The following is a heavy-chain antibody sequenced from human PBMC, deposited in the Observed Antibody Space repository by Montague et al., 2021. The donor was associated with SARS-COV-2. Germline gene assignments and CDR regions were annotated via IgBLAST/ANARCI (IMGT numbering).Heavy chain of an antibody. J-gene: IGHJ5*02. Sequence: TLSLTCTVSGGYISSGSYYWSWIRQPAGRRVERIGRIYASGSTKYNPSLKSRVTISVDTSKNQFSLKVGSVTAADTAVYYCARDLSSSWSYWFDPWGQGTLVTVSS. CDR1: GGYISSGSYY. CDR2: IYASGST. D-gene: IGHD6-13*01. CDR3: ARDLSSSWSYWFDP. V-gene: IGHV4-61*02.